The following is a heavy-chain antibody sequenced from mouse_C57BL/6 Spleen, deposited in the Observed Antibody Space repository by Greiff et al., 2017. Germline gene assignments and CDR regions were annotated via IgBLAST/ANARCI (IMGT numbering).Heavy chain of an antibody. J-gene: IGHJ3*01. V-gene: IGHV5-17*01. CDR1: GFTFSDYG. CDR2: ISSGSSTI. Sequence: EVQRVESGGGLVKPGGSLKLSCAASGFTFSDYGMHWVRQAPEKGLEWVAYISSGSSTIYYADTVKGRFTISRDNAKNTLFLQMTSLRSEDTAMYYCARRSYDYDFAYWGQGTLVTVSA. CDR3: ARRSYDYDFAY. D-gene: IGHD2-4*01.